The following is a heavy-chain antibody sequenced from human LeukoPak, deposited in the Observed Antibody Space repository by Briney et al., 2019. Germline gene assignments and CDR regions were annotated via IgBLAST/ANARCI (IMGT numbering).Heavy chain of an antibody. CDR2: IYHSGST. V-gene: IGHV4-30-2*01. Sequence: SETLSLTCAVSGGSISSGGYSWSWIRQPPGKALEWIGYIYHSGSTYYNPSLKSRVTISVDRSKNQFSLKLSSVTAADTAVYYCARGEDTCFDYWGQGTLVTVSS. D-gene: IGHD2-15*01. J-gene: IGHJ4*02. CDR3: ARGEDTCFDY. CDR1: GGSISSGGYS.